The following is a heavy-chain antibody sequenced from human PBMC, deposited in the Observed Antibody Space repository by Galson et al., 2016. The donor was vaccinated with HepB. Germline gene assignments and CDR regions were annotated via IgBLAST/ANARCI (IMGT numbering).Heavy chain of an antibody. J-gene: IGHJ3*02. D-gene: IGHD3-22*01. Sequence: SCKASGYTFSTSAIHWVRQAPGQGLEWMGWIIVGNGKTNYAQKFQGRVTITSETSATTVYMELSSLTSEDTAVYYCAREEGVIIVGDDVFDIWGHGTMVTGPS. CDR1: GYTFSTSA. V-gene: IGHV1-3*01. CDR2: IIVGNGKT. CDR3: AREEGVIIVGDDVFDI.